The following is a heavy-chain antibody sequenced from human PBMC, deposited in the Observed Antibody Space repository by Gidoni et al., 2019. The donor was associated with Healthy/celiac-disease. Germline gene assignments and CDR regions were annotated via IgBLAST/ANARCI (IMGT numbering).Heavy chain of an antibody. D-gene: IGHD3-10*01. Sequence: QITLKESGPTLVKPTQTLTLTCTFSGFSLSTSGVGVGWIRQPPGKALEWLALIYWNDDKRYSPSLKSRLTITKDTSKNQVVLTMTNMVPVDTATYYCAHRVYYYGSGSYYNVPPFDYWGQGTLVTVSS. CDR1: GFSLSTSGVG. CDR2: IYWNDDK. J-gene: IGHJ4*02. V-gene: IGHV2-5*01. CDR3: AHRVYYYGSGSYYNVPPFDY.